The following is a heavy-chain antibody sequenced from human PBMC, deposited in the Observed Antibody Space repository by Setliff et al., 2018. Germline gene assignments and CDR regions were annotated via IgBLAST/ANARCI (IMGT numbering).Heavy chain of an antibody. CDR1: GGSISSYY. Sequence: SETLSLTCTVSGGSISSYYWSWIRQPPGKGLEWIGYIHISGSTNYNPSLKSRVTMSIDTPKNQFSLNLNSVTAADTAVYYCARQPYSTTYYYYYYYMDVWGKGTTVTVSS. CDR2: IHISGST. V-gene: IGHV4-4*08. CDR3: ARQPYSTTYYYYYYYMDV. D-gene: IGHD6-13*01. J-gene: IGHJ6*03.